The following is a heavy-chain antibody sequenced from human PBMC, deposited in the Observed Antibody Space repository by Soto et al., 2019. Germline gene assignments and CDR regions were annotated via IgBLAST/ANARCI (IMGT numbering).Heavy chain of an antibody. CDR1: GGTLNKHA. D-gene: IGHD6-19*01. Sequence: QVQLVQSGAEVKKPGSSVRVSCRASGGTLNKHAITWVRRAPGLGGEWLGGIIPMFGIPNYPQKLQGRVTITADDSTNTSHMELNSLTSDDTAVYYCASGGTSGWLKGAYDVWGQGTMVTVSS. CDR3: ASGGTSGWLKGAYDV. CDR2: IIPMFGIP. J-gene: IGHJ3*01. V-gene: IGHV1-69*01.